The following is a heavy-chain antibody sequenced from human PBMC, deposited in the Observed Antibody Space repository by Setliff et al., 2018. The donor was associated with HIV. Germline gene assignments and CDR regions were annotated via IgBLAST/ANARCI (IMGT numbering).Heavy chain of an antibody. V-gene: IGHV7-4-1*02. D-gene: IGHD3-3*01. J-gene: IGHJ1*01. Sequence: ASVKVSCKASGYTLTSNHMHWVRQAPGQGLEWMGWINTKTGNPTYAQGFTGRFVFSLDTSVSTAYLQINSLKAEDTAIYYCARVGVDSQEYFQHWGQGTLVTVSS. CDR3: ARVGVDSQEYFQH. CDR2: INTKTGNP. CDR1: GYTLTSNH.